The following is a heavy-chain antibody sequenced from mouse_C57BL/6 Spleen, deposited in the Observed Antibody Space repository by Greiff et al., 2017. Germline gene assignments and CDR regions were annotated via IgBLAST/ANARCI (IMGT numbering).Heavy chain of an antibody. CDR3: ARGTYYYGSSYDAMDY. Sequence: QVQLQQPGTELVKPGASVKLSCKASGYTFTSYWMHWVKQRPGQGLEWIGNINPSNGGTNYNEKFKSKATLTVYKSSSTAYMQLSSLTSEDSAVYYCARGTYYYGSSYDAMDYWGQGTSVTVSS. V-gene: IGHV1-53*01. CDR1: GYTFTSYW. D-gene: IGHD1-1*01. J-gene: IGHJ4*01. CDR2: INPSNGGT.